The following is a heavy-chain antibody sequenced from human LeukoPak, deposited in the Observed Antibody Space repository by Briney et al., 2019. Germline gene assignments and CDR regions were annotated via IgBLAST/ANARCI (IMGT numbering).Heavy chain of an antibody. J-gene: IGHJ3*02. V-gene: IGHV4-59*13. CDR3: ARAPFTGDAFDI. D-gene: IGHD2/OR15-2a*01. Sequence: SETLSLTCTVSGGSIRGYYWSWIRQPPGKGLEWIGYMYYSGSFNYNPSLKSRVTISGDTSRNHLSLNLIYVIAADTAVYYCARAPFTGDAFDIWGQGTMVTVSS. CDR1: GGSIRGYY. CDR2: MYYSGSF.